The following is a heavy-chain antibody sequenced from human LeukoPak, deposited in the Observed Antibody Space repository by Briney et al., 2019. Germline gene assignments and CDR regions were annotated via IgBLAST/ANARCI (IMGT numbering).Heavy chain of an antibody. CDR2: VGTCGDNT. J-gene: IGHJ4*02. V-gene: IGHV3-23*01. CDR3: TCLDY. CDR1: GFSFSGYV. Sequence: GGSLRLSCAASGFSFSGYVMSWVRQAPGKGLEWVSAVGTCGDNTYYADSVKGRFTIARDNSRDTLSLQMNSLRAEDTAIYYCTCLDYWDQGTLVTVSS.